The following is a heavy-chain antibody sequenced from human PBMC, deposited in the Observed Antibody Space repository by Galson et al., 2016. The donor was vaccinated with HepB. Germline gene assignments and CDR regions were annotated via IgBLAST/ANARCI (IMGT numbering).Heavy chain of an antibody. CDR1: GFTFRTPW. D-gene: IGHD6-13*01. Sequence: SLRLSCAASGFTFRTPWLSWVRQPPGKGPEWVANINPDGSQTYYVDSVKGRFTISRDNAKNSLYLQMNSLRDEDTAVYYCARAGSSWYFDYWGQGTLVTVSS. J-gene: IGHJ4*02. CDR2: INPDGSQT. CDR3: ARAGSSWYFDY. V-gene: IGHV3-7*01.